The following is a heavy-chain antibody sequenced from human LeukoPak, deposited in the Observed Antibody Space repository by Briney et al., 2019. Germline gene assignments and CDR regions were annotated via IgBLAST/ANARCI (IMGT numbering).Heavy chain of an antibody. D-gene: IGHD2-15*01. CDR3: ATQILLCHYY. CDR1: GDSISSSSYY. J-gene: IGHJ4*02. V-gene: IGHV4-39*01. Sequence: SETLSLTCNVSGDSISSSSYYWDWIRQTPGKGLEWTGSIFYSGSTSYNPSLKSRLTISVDTSKNQFSLRLSSVTAADTAVYYCATQILLCHYYWGQGTLVTVSS. CDR2: IFYSGST.